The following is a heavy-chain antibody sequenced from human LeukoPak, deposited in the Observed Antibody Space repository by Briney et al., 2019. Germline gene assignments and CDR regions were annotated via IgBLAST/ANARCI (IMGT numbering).Heavy chain of an antibody. J-gene: IGHJ4*02. CDR1: GFTFSSYA. CDR3: AKKYYYDSSGYYRY. Sequence: GGSLRLSCAASGFTFSSYAMSWVRQAPGKGLEWVSAISGSGGSTYYADSVKGRFTISRDNSKKTLYLQMNSLRAEDTAVYYCAKKYYYDSSGYYRYWGQGTLVTVSS. D-gene: IGHD3-22*01. CDR2: ISGSGGST. V-gene: IGHV3-23*01.